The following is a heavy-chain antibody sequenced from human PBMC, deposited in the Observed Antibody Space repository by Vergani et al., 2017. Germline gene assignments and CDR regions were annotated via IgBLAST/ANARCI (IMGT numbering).Heavy chain of an antibody. J-gene: IGHJ4*02. V-gene: IGHV6-1*01. Sequence: QVQLQQSGPGLVKPSQTLLLTCAISGDSVSSISAAWNRMRQYPSIGLGWLGRTYYRSKWYNDYAGSVKSRITINPDTSKNQYSLQLNSVTPEDTAVYYCAREWEQQLSNWGQGTLVTVAS. D-gene: IGHD6-13*01. CDR3: AREWEQQLSN. CDR1: GDSVSSISAA. CDR2: TYYRSKWYN.